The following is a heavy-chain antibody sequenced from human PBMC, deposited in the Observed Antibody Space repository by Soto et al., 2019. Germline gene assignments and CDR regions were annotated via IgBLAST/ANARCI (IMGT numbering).Heavy chain of an antibody. V-gene: IGHV2-26*04. D-gene: IGHD6-13*01. J-gene: IGHJ5*02. CDR1: GFSLSNAGLG. Sequence: QVTVKESGPVLVKPTETFTLTCTVSGFSLSNAGLGVSWIRQPPGKALEWLAHIFSNDAKSYSTSLKSRLTISKDTSKSQVVLTMTNMDPVDTATYYCASTYSTSWYWFDPWGQGTLVTVSS. CDR2: IFSNDAK. CDR3: ASTYSTSWYWFDP.